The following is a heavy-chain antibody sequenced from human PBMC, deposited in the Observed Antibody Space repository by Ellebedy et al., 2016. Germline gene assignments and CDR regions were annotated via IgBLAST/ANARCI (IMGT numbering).Heavy chain of an antibody. D-gene: IGHD2-2*01. CDR3: TTEVVVPAADTFPDAFDI. J-gene: IGHJ3*02. V-gene: IGHV3-15*01. CDR1: GFTFSDYY. CDR2: IKSKTDGGTT. Sequence: GGSLRLSCAASGFTFSDYYMSWIRQAPGKGLEWVGRIKSKTDGGTTDYAAPVKGRFTISRDDSKNTLYLQMNSLKTEDTAVYYCTTEVVVPAADTFPDAFDIWGQGTMVTVSS.